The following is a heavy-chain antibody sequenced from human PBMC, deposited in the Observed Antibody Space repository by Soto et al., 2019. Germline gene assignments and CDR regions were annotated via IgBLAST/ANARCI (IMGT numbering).Heavy chain of an antibody. CDR1: GFTFGSFP. D-gene: IGHD3-16*01. Sequence: EVHLVEAWGGLVKPGESLTLSCAAAGFTFGSFPLNWVRQAPGKGLEWVSSISSSSAYIDYAESVKGGFTISRENARRTLYLKMNSLRLDDTAVYFCARDGRTFGGDWGQGTLVAVSS. CDR2: ISSSSAYI. V-gene: IGHV3-21*01. J-gene: IGHJ4*02. CDR3: ARDGRTFGGD.